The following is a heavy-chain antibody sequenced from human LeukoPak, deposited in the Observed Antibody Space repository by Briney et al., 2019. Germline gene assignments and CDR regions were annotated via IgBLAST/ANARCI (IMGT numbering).Heavy chain of an antibody. CDR2: INPNSGGT. CDR1: GGTFSSYA. V-gene: IGHV1-2*02. CDR3: ARDTAMVISYYYYYMDV. Sequence: ASVKVSCKASGGTFSSYAISWVRQAPGQGLEWMGWINPNSGGTNYAQKFQGRVTMTRDTSISTAYMELSRLRSDDTAVYYCARDTAMVISYYYYYMDVWGKGTTVTISS. J-gene: IGHJ6*03. D-gene: IGHD5-18*01.